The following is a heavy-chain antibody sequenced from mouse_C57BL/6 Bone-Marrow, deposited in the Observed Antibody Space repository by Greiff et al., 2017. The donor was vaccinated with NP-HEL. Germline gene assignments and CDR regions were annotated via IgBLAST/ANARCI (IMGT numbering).Heavy chain of an antibody. Sequence: EVKLMESGGGLVKPGGSLKLSCAASGFTFSSYAMSWVRQTPEKRLEWVATISDGGSYTYYPDNVKGRFTISRDNAKNNLYLQMSHLKSEDTAMYYCARGGNWDYFDYWGQGTTLTVSS. V-gene: IGHV5-4*03. J-gene: IGHJ2*01. D-gene: IGHD4-1*01. CDR3: ARGGNWDYFDY. CDR1: GFTFSSYA. CDR2: ISDGGSYT.